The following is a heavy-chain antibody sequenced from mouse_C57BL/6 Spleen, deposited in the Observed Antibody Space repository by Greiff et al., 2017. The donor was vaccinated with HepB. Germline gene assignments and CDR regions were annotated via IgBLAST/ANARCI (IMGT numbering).Heavy chain of an antibody. CDR2: FYPGSGSI. V-gene: IGHV1-62-2*01. J-gene: IGHJ2*01. CDR1: GYTFTEYT. D-gene: IGHD4-1*02. CDR3: ARHGDRKTSNWAYFDY. Sequence: QVQLKESGAELVKPGASVKLSCKASGYTFTEYTIHWVKQRSGQGLEWIGWFYPGSGSIKYNEKFKDKATLTADKSSSTVYMELSRLTSEDSAVYFCARHGDRKTSNWAYFDYWGQGTTLTVSS.